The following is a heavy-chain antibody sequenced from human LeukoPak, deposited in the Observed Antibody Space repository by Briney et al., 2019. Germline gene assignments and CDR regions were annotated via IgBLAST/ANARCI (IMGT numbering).Heavy chain of an antibody. D-gene: IGHD1-26*01. CDR3: ARSQSQWDHNCFVR. CDR2: MNPNTGNT. CDR1: GYTFTTYD. Sequence: ASVKVSCKASGYTFTTYDLNWVRQAAGQGLEWMGWMNPNTGNTHYAQRFQDRVTFTRNTSITTAYMDLTGLTSDDTAVYSCARSQSQWDHNCFVRWGQGTLVTVSS. J-gene: IGHJ5*02. V-gene: IGHV1-8*03.